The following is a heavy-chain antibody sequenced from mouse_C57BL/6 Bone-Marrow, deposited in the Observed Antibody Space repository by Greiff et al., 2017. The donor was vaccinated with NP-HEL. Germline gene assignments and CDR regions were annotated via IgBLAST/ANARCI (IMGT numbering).Heavy chain of an antibody. V-gene: IGHV1-59*01. J-gene: IGHJ2*01. Sequence: QVQLQQSGAELVRPGTSVKLSCKASGYTFTSYWMHWVKQRPGQGLEWIGVIDPSDSYTNYNQKFKGKATLTVDTSSSTAYMQLSSLTSEDSAVYYCARHLYGSGYWGQGTTLTVSS. D-gene: IGHD1-1*01. CDR2: IDPSDSYT. CDR1: GYTFTSYW. CDR3: ARHLYGSGY.